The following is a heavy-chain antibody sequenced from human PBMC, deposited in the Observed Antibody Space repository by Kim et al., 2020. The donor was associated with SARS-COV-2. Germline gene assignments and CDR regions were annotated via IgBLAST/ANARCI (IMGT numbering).Heavy chain of an antibody. D-gene: IGHD3-16*01. J-gene: IGHJ4*02. Sequence: VEGRFTISRDNAKNSLYLQMNSLRAEDTALYYCAKDIKAGALGGGWYYFDYWGQGTLVTVSS. CDR3: AKDIKAGALGGGWYYFDY. V-gene: IGHV3-9*01.